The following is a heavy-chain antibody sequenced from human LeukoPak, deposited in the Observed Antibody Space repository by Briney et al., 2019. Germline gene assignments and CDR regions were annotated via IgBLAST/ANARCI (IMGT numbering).Heavy chain of an antibody. V-gene: IGHV3-23*01. CDR1: GLTFSSYA. CDR3: AKGVVVITSSWDY. J-gene: IGHJ4*02. CDR2: ISGSGGST. Sequence: GGSLRLSCAASGLTFSSYAMSWVRQAPGKGLEWVSAISGSGGSTYYADSVKGRFTISRVNSKNTLYLQMNSLRAEDTAVYYCAKGVVVITSSWDYWGQGTLVTVSS. D-gene: IGHD3-22*01.